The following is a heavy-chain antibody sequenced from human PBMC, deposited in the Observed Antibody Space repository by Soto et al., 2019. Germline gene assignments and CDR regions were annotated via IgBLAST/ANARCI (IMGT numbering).Heavy chain of an antibody. CDR2: IYYSGST. CDR3: ARAGAGGDFWSGYYLYYYYGMDV. Sequence: SETLSLTCTVSGGSISSGGYYWSWIRQHPGKGLEWIGYIYYSGSTYYNPSLKSRVTISVDTSKNQFSLKLGSVTAADTAVYYCARAGAGGDFWSGYYLYYYYGMDVWGQGTTVTVSS. J-gene: IGHJ6*02. CDR1: GGSISSGGYY. V-gene: IGHV4-31*03. D-gene: IGHD3-3*01.